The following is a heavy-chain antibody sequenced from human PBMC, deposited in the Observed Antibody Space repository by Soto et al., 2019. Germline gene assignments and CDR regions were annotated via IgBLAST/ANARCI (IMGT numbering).Heavy chain of an antibody. CDR2: ISAYNGNT. J-gene: IGHJ6*02. V-gene: IGHV1-18*01. Sequence: ASVNVSCKAYGYTFTSYGISWVRQAPGQELEWMGWISAYNGNTNYAQKLQGRVTMTTDTSTSTAYMELRSLRSDDTAVYYCARDTIDAITIFGVFTLLYYYYLGMAVWGQGTMVTVSS. CDR1: GYTFTSYG. D-gene: IGHD3-3*01. CDR3: ARDTIDAITIFGVFTLLYYYYLGMAV.